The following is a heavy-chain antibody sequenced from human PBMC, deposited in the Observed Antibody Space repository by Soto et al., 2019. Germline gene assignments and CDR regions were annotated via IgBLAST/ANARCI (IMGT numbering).Heavy chain of an antibody. CDR3: ARAPAAAGKGLCR. CDR2: IIPILGIA. J-gene: IGHJ4*02. Sequence: QGQLVQSGGEVKKPGSSVKVSCKASVGTFSSYTISWVRQAAGQGHEWMGRIIPILGIANYAQKFQGRVKITADKSTSKAYMEQSSLRSEDTAVYYCARAPAAAGKGLCRWGQGTLVTVSS. V-gene: IGHV1-69*02. D-gene: IGHD6-13*01. CDR1: VGTFSSYT.